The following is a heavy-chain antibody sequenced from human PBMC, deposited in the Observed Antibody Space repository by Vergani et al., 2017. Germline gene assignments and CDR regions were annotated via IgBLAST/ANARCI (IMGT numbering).Heavy chain of an antibody. CDR1: GFTLSNYD. V-gene: IGHV3-30*02. D-gene: IGHD3-16*01. J-gene: IGHJ4*02. CDR3: AKHFRGWGIDY. CDR2: IQFDGSNQ. Sequence: QVQLVESGGGVVQRGGSLRLSCATSGFTLSNYDMQWIRQGPGKGLEFVALIQFDGSNQYYADSVKGRFTLSRDFSKNTLYLQMNSLRTADTATYYCAKHFRGWGIDYWGQGTQVIVSS.